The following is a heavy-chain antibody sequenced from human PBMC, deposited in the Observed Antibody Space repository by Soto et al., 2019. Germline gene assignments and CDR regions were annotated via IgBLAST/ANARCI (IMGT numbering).Heavy chain of an antibody. Sequence: SETLSLTCTVSGGSISSSSYYWGWIRQPPGKGLEWIGSIYYSGSTYYNPSLKSRVTISVDTSKNQFSLKLGSVTAADTAVYYCASLKSGSYYGTYYYYGMDVWGQGTTVTVSS. CDR1: GGSISSSSYY. V-gene: IGHV4-39*01. CDR2: IYYSGST. CDR3: ASLKSGSYYGTYYYYGMDV. J-gene: IGHJ6*02. D-gene: IGHD1-26*01.